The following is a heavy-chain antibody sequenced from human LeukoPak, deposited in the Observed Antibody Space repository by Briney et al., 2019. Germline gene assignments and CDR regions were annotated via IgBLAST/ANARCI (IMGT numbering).Heavy chain of an antibody. Sequence: QAGGSLRLSCAASGFTFSSYAMSWVRQAPGKGLEWVANIKQDGGEKNYVASVKGRFTISRDNAKNSLYLQMNSLRAEDTAVYYCARDVPFGGVWGQGTTVTVSS. V-gene: IGHV3-7*03. D-gene: IGHD3-10*01. J-gene: IGHJ6*02. CDR2: IKQDGGEK. CDR1: GFTFSSYA. CDR3: ARDVPFGGV.